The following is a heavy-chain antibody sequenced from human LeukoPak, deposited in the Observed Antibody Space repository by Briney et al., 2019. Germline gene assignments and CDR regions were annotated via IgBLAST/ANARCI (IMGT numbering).Heavy chain of an antibody. Sequence: SETLSLTCTVSGGSISSGGYYWSWIRQHPGKGLEWIVYIYYSGSTYYNPSLKSRVTISVDTSKNQFSLKLSSVTAADTAVYYCATAQADYGDYEDAFDIWGQGTMVTVSS. CDR2: IYYSGST. J-gene: IGHJ3*02. V-gene: IGHV4-31*03. CDR3: ATAQADYGDYEDAFDI. D-gene: IGHD4-17*01. CDR1: GGSISSGGYY.